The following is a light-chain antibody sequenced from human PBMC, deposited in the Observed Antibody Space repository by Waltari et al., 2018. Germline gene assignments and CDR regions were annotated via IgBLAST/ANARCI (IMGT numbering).Light chain of an antibody. CDR3: QQYGSSPLT. Sequence: EIVLTQSPGTLSLSPGERATLPCRASQSVSSSYLAWYQQKPGQAPRRLIYGASSRATGIPDRFSGSGSGTDFTLTISRLEPEDFAVYYCQQYGSSPLTFGGGTKVEIK. V-gene: IGKV3-20*01. CDR2: GAS. CDR1: QSVSSSY. J-gene: IGKJ4*01.